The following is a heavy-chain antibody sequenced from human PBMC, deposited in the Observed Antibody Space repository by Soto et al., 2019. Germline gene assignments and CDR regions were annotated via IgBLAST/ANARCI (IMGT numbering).Heavy chain of an antibody. D-gene: IGHD1-26*01. J-gene: IGHJ6*02. Sequence: QVQLVESGGGVVQPGRSLRLSCAASGFTFSRSAMQWVRQAPGKGLEWVTSISYDGSNTYYADCVKGRFTISRDNSKNTLYLQMNSLRPEDTAVNYCARGGASGGNYEGAEDYDYAIDVWGQGTTVIVSS. CDR1: GFTFSRSA. CDR3: ARGGASGGNYEGAEDYDYAIDV. CDR2: ISYDGSNT. V-gene: IGHV3-30-3*01.